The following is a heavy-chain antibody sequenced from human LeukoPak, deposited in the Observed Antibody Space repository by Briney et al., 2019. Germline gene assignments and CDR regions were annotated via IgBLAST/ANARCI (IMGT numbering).Heavy chain of an antibody. V-gene: IGHV4-4*08. J-gene: IGHJ5*02. CDR1: GGSIGSYY. D-gene: IGHD3-3*01. CDR2: IYTSGST. Sequence: KPSETLSLTCTVSGGSIGSYYWSWIRQPPGKGLEWIGYIYTSGSTNYNPSLKSRVTMSVDTSKNQFSLKLSSVTAADTAVYYCAREVGRITIFGVAVNWFDPWGQGTLVTVSS. CDR3: AREVGRITIFGVAVNWFDP.